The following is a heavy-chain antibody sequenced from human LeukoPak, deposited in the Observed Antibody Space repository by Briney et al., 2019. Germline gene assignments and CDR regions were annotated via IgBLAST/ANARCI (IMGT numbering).Heavy chain of an antibody. CDR1: GFSFSSAYY. D-gene: IGHD6-13*01. Sequence: SETLSLTCTVSGFSFSSAYYWGWIRQPPGKGLEWIGNVYHSGSTYFNPSLKSRVTISVDTSKNQFSLKLSSVTAADTAVYYCARDPTGYTDIWGQGTMVTVSS. CDR3: ARDPTGYTDI. J-gene: IGHJ3*02. V-gene: IGHV4-38-2*02. CDR2: VYHSGST.